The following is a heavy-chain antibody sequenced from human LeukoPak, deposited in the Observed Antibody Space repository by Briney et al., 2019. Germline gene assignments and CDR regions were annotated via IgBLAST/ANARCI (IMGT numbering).Heavy chain of an antibody. CDR2: ISHDASGK. Sequence: GGSLRLSCAASGFIFNNYAFHWVRQTPGKGLEWVAVISHDASGKHYADSVKGRFTVSRDNSMNTLYLQMNSLRPEDTSVYYCARDFYASGSFDYWGQGTLVTVSS. D-gene: IGHD3-10*01. J-gene: IGHJ4*02. V-gene: IGHV3-30*04. CDR3: ARDFYASGSFDY. CDR1: GFIFNNYA.